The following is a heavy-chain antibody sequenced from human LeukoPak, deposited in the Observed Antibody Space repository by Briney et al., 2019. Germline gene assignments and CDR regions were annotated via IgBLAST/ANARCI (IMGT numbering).Heavy chain of an antibody. CDR2: IKQDGSEK. CDR3: ARVDYGDYVDY. J-gene: IGHJ4*02. D-gene: IGHD4-17*01. CDR1: GFTFSSYW. V-gene: IGHV3-7*01. Sequence: GGSLSLSCAASGFTFSSYWMSWVRQAPGKGLEWVANIKQDGSEKYYVDSVKGRFTISRDNAKNSLYLQMNSLRAEDTAVYYCARVDYGDYVDYWGQGTLVTVSS.